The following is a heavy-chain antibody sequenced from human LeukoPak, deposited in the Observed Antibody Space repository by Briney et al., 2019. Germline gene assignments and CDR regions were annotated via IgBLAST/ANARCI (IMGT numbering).Heavy chain of an antibody. CDR3: AKISSSAEPNFDY. V-gene: IGHV3-30*02. Sequence: PGGSLRLSCAASGFTFSSCAMHWVRQAPGKGLEWVAFIWPDGSKKYYADSVKGRFTISRDNSKSTLSLQMNSLRPEDTALYFCAKISSSAEPNFDYWGQGTLLTVSS. CDR2: IWPDGSKK. CDR1: GFTFSSCA. J-gene: IGHJ4*02. D-gene: IGHD1-14*01.